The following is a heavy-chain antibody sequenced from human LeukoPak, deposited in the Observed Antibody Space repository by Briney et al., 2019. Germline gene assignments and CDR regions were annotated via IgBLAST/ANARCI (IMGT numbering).Heavy chain of an antibody. CDR1: GFTFSSYW. CDR3: ASAFDWSLYYFDY. Sequence: GGSLRLSCAASGFTFSSYWMSWVHQAPGKGLEWVANIKQDGSEKYYVDSVKGRFTISRDNAKNSLYLQMNSLRAEDTAVYYCASAFDWSLYYFDYWGQGTLVTVSS. J-gene: IGHJ4*02. V-gene: IGHV3-7*01. D-gene: IGHD3-9*01. CDR2: IKQDGSEK.